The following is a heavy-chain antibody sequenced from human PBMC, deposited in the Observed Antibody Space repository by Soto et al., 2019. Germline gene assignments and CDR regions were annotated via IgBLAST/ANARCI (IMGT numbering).Heavy chain of an antibody. CDR3: TIRRIDSRWYWGFDQ. CDR1: GFTFDEYA. J-gene: IGHJ4*02. CDR2: INWNGGSI. D-gene: IGHD6-19*01. V-gene: IGHV3-9*01. Sequence: EVQLVESGGGLVQPGRSLRLSCAASGFTFDEYAMHWVRQAPGKGLEWVSGINWNGGSIAYADSVKGRFTISKDNAKKYLYLQMNNLRPDDTALYYCTIRRIDSRWYWGFDQWGQGALVTVSS.